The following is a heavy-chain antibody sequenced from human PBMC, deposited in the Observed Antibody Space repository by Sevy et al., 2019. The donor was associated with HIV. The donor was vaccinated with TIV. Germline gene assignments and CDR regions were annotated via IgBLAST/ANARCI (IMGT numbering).Heavy chain of an antibody. Sequence: GGSLRLSCAASGFTFSSYGMHWVRQAPGKGLEWVAVISYDGTNKYYAHSVKGRFTISRDNSKNTLFLQMNSLRAEDTSVYYCAKGIAADGPYYFDYWGQGTLVTVSS. D-gene: IGHD6-13*01. CDR1: GFTFSSYG. J-gene: IGHJ4*02. V-gene: IGHV3-30*18. CDR3: AKGIAADGPYYFDY. CDR2: ISYDGTNK.